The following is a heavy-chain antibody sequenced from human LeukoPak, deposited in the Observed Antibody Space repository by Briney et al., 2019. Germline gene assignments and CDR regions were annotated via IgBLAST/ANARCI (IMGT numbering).Heavy chain of an antibody. CDR3: AGRKPYYFDY. D-gene: IGHD1-14*01. J-gene: IGHJ4*02. CDR2: IYYSGST. Sequence: SETLSLTCTVSGGSISSGDYYWSWIRQPPGKGLEWIGYIYYSGSTYYNPSLKSRVTISVDTPKNQFSLKLSSVTAADTAVYYCAGRKPYYFDYWGQGTLVTVSS. CDR1: GGSISSGDYY. V-gene: IGHV4-30-4*01.